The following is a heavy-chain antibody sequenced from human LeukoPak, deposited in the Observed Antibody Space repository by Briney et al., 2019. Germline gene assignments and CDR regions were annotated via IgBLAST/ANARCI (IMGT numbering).Heavy chain of an antibody. J-gene: IGHJ1*01. D-gene: IGHD3-3*01. Sequence: PGGSLRLSCAASGFTFSSYGMHWVRQAPGKGLEWVAFIRYDGSNKYYADSVKGRFTISRDNSKNTLYLQMNSLRAEDTAVYYCAKDPGYYDFWSGYEDAYFQHWGQGTLVTVSS. CDR2: IRYDGSNK. CDR1: GFTFSSYG. V-gene: IGHV3-30*02. CDR3: AKDPGYYDFWSGYEDAYFQH.